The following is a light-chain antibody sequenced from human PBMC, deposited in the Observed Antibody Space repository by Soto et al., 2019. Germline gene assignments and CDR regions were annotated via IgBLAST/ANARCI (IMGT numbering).Light chain of an antibody. CDR3: AAWDDSLNGSYV. CDR2: SNN. V-gene: IGLV1-44*01. J-gene: IGLJ1*01. Sequence: QSVLTQPPSASGTPRQRVTISCSGSSSKIGSNTVNWYQQLPGTAPKLLIYSNNQRPSGVPDRFSGSKSGTSASLAISGLQSEDEADYYCAAWDDSLNGSYVFGTGTKVTVL. CDR1: SSKIGSNT.